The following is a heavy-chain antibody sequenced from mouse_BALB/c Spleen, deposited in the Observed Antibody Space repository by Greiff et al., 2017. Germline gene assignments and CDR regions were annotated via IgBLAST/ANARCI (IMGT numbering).Heavy chain of an antibody. Sequence: QVQLKESGAELAKPGASVKMSCKASGYTFTSYWMHWVKQRPGQGLEWIGYINPSTGYTEYNQKFKDKATLTADKSSSTAYMQLSSLTSEDSAVYYCARRDGSPRMDYWGQGTSVTVSS. D-gene: IGHD1-1*01. CDR3: ARRDGSPRMDY. CDR1: GYTFTSYW. J-gene: IGHJ4*01. CDR2: INPSTGYT. V-gene: IGHV1-7*01.